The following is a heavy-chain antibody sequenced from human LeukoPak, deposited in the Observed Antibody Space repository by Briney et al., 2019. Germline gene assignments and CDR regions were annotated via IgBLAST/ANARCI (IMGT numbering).Heavy chain of an antibody. V-gene: IGHV3-23*01. J-gene: IGHJ4*02. D-gene: IGHD4-23*01. CDR2: ISGSGGST. CDR1: EFTFSDYY. CDR3: AKMGYGGKSYDY. Sequence: PGGSLRLSCAASEFTFSDYYMSWIRQAPGKGLEWVSAISGSGGSTYYADSVKGRFTISRDNSKNTLYLQMNSLRAEDTAVYYCAKMGYGGKSYDYWGQGTLVTVSS.